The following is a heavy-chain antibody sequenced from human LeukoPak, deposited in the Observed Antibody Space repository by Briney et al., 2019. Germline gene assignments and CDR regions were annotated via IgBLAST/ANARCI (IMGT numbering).Heavy chain of an antibody. D-gene: IGHD5-24*01. Sequence: GGYLRLSCAASGITFNSHAMSWVRQAPGKGLEWVSLISGSGGHTYYGDSVKGRFTISRDNSKNTLYLQMNSLRADDTAVYYCAKGGVATMRDGYNYYYYYMEVRGRGTTVTVSS. CDR2: ISGSGGHT. J-gene: IGHJ6*03. CDR3: AKGGVATMRDGYNYYYYYMEV. CDR1: GITFNSHA. V-gene: IGHV3-23*01.